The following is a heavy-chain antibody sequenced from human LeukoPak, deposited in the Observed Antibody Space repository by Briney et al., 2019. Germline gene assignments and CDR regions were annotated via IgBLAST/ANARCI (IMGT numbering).Heavy chain of an antibody. CDR3: ARLSRPHILDTNWFDS. CDR1: GYIFSNYW. CDR2: IYPGDSDM. Sequence: ESLKISCMGSGYIFSNYWIGWVRQMPGKGLEWMGIIYPGDSDMRYSPSFQGQVIMSADKSISTAYLQWSGLKASDTAMYYCARLSRPHILDTNWFDSWGQGSLVTVSS. J-gene: IGHJ5*01. V-gene: IGHV5-51*01. D-gene: IGHD3-9*01.